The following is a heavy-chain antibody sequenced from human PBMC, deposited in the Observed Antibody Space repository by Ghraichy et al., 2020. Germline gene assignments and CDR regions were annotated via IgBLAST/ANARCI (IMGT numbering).Heavy chain of an antibody. CDR1: GFPITTGYY. Sequence: SQTLSLTCTVSGFPITTGYYWGWIRQPPGKGLEWIGTVSHSGSTYYNPSLKSRFTISIDASTNQFSLTVISVTAADTALYFCARVWGYVHDTFNVWGQGTMVTVSS. CDR2: VSHSGST. V-gene: IGHV4-38-2*02. D-gene: IGHD3-16*01. J-gene: IGHJ3*01. CDR3: ARVWGYVHDTFNV.